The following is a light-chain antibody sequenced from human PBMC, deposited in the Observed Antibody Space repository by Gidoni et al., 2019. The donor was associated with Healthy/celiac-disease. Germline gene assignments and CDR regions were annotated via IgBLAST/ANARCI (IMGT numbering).Light chain of an antibody. Sequence: DIVRTQSPLSPPVNPGEPASISCRSCQSLLHSNGYNYLDWDLQKPGQSPQLLIYLGSNRASGVPDRFSGSGSGTDFTLKISRVEAEDVGVYYCMQALQTPPYTFGQGTKLEIK. CDR1: QSLLHSNGYNY. J-gene: IGKJ2*01. CDR3: MQALQTPPYT. CDR2: LGS. V-gene: IGKV2-28*01.